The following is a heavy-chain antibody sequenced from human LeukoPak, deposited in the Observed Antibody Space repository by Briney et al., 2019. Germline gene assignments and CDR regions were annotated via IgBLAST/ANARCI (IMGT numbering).Heavy chain of an antibody. J-gene: IGHJ5*02. V-gene: IGHV1-46*01. CDR3: AREHYYGSGSYFGRYNWFDP. CDR1: GYTFTSYY. D-gene: IGHD3-10*01. Sequence: GASVKVSCKASGYTFTSYYMHWVRQAPGQGLINPSGGSTSYAQKFQGRVTMTRDTSTSTVYMELSSLRSEDTAVYYCAREHYYGSGSYFGRYNWFDPWGQGTLVTVSS. CDR2: NPSGGST.